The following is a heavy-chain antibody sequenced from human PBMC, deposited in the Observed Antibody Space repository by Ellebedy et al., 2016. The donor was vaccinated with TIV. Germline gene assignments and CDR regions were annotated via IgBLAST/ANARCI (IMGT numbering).Heavy chain of an antibody. CDR2: VYYTGCT. V-gene: IGHV4-59*01. CDR3: AREGSLTLDY. D-gene: IGHD4-23*01. Sequence: SETLSLXXTVSRGAITSYSWHWIRQPPGGGLERVGYVYYTGCTSYNPSLASRVTISIDTSKKRFSLKLTSVTAADAAVYYCAREGSLTLDYWGQGTQVTVSS. CDR1: RGAITSYS. J-gene: IGHJ4*02.